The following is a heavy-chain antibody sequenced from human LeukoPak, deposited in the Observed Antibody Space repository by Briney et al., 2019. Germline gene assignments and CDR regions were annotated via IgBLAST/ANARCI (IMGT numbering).Heavy chain of an antibody. CDR1: GGTFSSYA. CDR2: IIPIFGTA. J-gene: IGHJ4*02. CDR3: AVPGQRGSGSYAYFDY. V-gene: IGHV1-69*13. Sequence: SVKISCKASGGTFSSYAISWVRQAPGQGLEWMGGIIPIFGTANYAQKFQGRVTITADESTSTAYMELSSLRSEDTAVYYCAVPGQRGSGSYAYFDYWGQGTLVTVSS. D-gene: IGHD3-10*01.